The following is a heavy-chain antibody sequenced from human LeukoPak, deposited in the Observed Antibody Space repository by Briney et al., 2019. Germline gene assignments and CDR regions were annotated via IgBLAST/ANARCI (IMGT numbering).Heavy chain of an antibody. CDR1: GGSISSYY. V-gene: IGHV4-59*08. Sequence: SETLSLTCTVSGGSISSYYWSWIRQPPGKGLEWIGYIYYSGSTNYNPSLKSRVTISVDTSKNQFSLKLSSVTAADTAVYYCARARYSSSSAFDPWGQGTLVTVSS. CDR2: IYYSGST. CDR3: ARARYSSSSAFDP. D-gene: IGHD6-13*01. J-gene: IGHJ5*02.